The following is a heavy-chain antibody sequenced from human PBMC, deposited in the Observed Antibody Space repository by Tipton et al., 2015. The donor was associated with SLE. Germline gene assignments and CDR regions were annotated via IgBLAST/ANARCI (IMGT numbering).Heavy chain of an antibody. CDR2: IYYSGST. D-gene: IGHD4-17*01. V-gene: IGHV4-31*03. CDR1: GGSISSGGYY. CDR3: AGQAVNREFDY. Sequence: TLSLTCPVSGGSISSGGYYWSWIRQHPGKGLEWIGYIYYSGSTYYNPSLKRRVTISVDTSKNQFSLKLSSVTAADTAVYYCAGQAVNREFDYWGQGTLVTVSS. J-gene: IGHJ4*02.